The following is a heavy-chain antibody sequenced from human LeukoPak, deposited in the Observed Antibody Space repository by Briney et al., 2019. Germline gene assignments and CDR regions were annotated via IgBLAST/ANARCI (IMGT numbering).Heavy chain of an antibody. J-gene: IGHJ3*02. CDR2: ISGSGGST. Sequence: HPGGSLRLSCAASGCTFSSYAMSWVRQAPGKGLEWVSAISGSGGSTYYADSVKGRFTISRDNSKNTLYLQMNSLRAEDTAVYYCAKVYGPGSYYSAFDIWGQGTMVTVSS. D-gene: IGHD3-10*01. CDR3: AKVYGPGSYYSAFDI. CDR1: GCTFSSYA. V-gene: IGHV3-23*01.